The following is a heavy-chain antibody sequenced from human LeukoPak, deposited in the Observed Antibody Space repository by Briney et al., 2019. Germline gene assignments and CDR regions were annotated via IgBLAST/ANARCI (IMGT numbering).Heavy chain of an antibody. CDR1: GLTFSNYW. V-gene: IGHV3-74*01. Sequence: PGGSLRLSCAASGLTFSNYWMNWVRQAPGKGLVWVSHINPGDGSTTGYADSVKGRFTVSRDNAKNTLYLQMSSLKDEDTAVYYCVRDGVGTIPYGLWGQGTLVTVSS. J-gene: IGHJ4*01. D-gene: IGHD3-3*01. CDR3: VRDGVGTIPYGL. CDR2: INPGDGSTT.